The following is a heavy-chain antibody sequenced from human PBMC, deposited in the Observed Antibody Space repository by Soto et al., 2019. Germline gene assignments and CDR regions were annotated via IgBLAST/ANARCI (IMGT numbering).Heavy chain of an antibody. V-gene: IGHV3-21*01. D-gene: IGHD6-13*01. J-gene: IGHJ4*02. CDR1: GFTFSSYS. Sequence: EVQLVESGGGLVKPGGSLRLSCAASGFTFSSYSMHWVRQAPGKGLEWVSSISSSSSYIYYADSVKGRFTISRDNAKNSLYLQMNSLRAEDTAVYYCSRVGRVAAAGSDFDYWGQGTLVTVSS. CDR3: SRVGRVAAAGSDFDY. CDR2: ISSSSSYI.